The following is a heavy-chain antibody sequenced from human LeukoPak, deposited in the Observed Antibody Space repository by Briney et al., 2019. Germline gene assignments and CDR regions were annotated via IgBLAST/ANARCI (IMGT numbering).Heavy chain of an antibody. CDR2: IYYSGST. D-gene: IGHD4-11*01. Sequence: SETLSLTCTVSGGSLCSYYWSWIPQPPGKGLEWIGYIYYSGSTNYNPSLKSRVTISVDTSKNQFSLKLSSVTAADTAVYYCARHSNYGIWFHPWGQGTLVTVSS. CDR1: GGSLCSYY. V-gene: IGHV4-59*08. J-gene: IGHJ5*02. CDR3: ARHSNYGIWFHP.